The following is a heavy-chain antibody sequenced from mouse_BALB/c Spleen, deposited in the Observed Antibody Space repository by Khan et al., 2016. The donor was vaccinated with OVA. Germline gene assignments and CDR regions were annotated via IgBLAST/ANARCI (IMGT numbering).Heavy chain of an antibody. CDR1: GYSITSDYA. V-gene: IGHV3-2*02. CDR3: ARARTY. J-gene: IGHJ4*01. CDR2: ISYSGSS. Sequence: EVQLQESGPGLVKPSQSLSLTCTVTGYSITSDYAWNWIRQFPGNKLEWMGSISYSGSSSYHPSLKSRISITRDTSKNQFFLQLHSMTTEDTATYYCARARTYWGQGTSVTVSS.